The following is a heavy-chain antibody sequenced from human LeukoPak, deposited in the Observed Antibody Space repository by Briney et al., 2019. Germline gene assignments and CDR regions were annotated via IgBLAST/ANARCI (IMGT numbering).Heavy chain of an antibody. J-gene: IGHJ5*02. CDR3: ARVVVAAGDNWFDP. V-gene: IGHV1-8*01. D-gene: IGHD2-15*01. CDR2: MNPNSGNT. Sequence: ASVKVSCKASGYTFTSYGINWVRQATGQGLEWMGWMNPNSGNTGYAQKFQGRVTMTRNTSISTAYMELSSLRSEDTAVYYCARVVVAAGDNWFDPWGQGTLVTVSS. CDR1: GYTFTSYG.